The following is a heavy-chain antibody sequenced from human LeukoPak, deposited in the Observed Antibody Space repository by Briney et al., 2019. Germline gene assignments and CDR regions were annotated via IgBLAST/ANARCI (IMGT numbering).Heavy chain of an antibody. CDR2: IYTSGST. CDR3: ARHFVIYCSSTSCQGSWFDP. CDR1: GGSISSYY. V-gene: IGHV4-4*07. D-gene: IGHD2-2*01. J-gene: IGHJ5*02. Sequence: SETLSLTCTVSGGSISSYYWSWIRQPAGKGLEWIERIYTSGSTNYNPSLKSRVTMSVDTSKNQFSLKLSSVTAADTAVYYCARHFVIYCSSTSCQGSWFDPWGQGTLVTVSS.